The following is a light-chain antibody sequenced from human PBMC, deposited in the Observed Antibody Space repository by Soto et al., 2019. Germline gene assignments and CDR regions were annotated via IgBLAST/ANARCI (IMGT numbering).Light chain of an antibody. J-gene: IGLJ1*01. CDR1: SSDVGDYNY. CDR2: DVS. Sequence: QSVLTQPPSASGSPGQSVTISCTGTSSDVGDYNYVSWYRQHPGKAPKLMIYDVSERPSGVPDRFSASKSGNTASLTVSGLQAEDEADYYCSSSAGSNNLVFGTGTKLTVL. CDR3: SSSAGSNNLV. V-gene: IGLV2-8*01.